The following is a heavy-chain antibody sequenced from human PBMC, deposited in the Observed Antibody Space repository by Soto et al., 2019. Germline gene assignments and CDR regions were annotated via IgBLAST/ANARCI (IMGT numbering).Heavy chain of an antibody. CDR2: TYYRSKWYN. J-gene: IGHJ3*02. D-gene: IGHD1-26*01. Sequence: SQTLSLTCAISGXSVSSNSAAWNWIRQSQSRGLEWLGRTYYRSKWYNDYAVSEKSRITINPDTSKNQFSLQLNSVTPEDTAVYYCARGWELLVWAFDIWGQGTMVTVSS. CDR3: ARGWELLVWAFDI. V-gene: IGHV6-1*01. CDR1: GXSVSSNSAA.